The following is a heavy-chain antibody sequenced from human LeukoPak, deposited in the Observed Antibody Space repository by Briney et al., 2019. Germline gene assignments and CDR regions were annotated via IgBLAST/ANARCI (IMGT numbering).Heavy chain of an antibody. Sequence: GESLKISCKGSGYSFTSYWIGWVRQMPGKGLEWMGIIYPGDSDTRYSPSFQGQVTISADKSISTAYLQWSSLKASDTAMYYCARHSYYYGSGSYYPDYWGQGTLVTVSS. J-gene: IGHJ4*02. D-gene: IGHD3-10*01. CDR1: GYSFTSYW. V-gene: IGHV5-51*01. CDR3: ARHSYYYGSGSYYPDY. CDR2: IYPGDSDT.